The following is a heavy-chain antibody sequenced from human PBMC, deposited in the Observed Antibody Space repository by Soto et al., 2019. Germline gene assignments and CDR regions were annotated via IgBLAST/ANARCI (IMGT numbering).Heavy chain of an antibody. CDR2: IVVGSGNT. CDR3: AAESDYYDSSGYYGAFEI. CDR1: GFTFTSSA. D-gene: IGHD3-22*01. V-gene: IGHV1-58*01. J-gene: IGHJ3*02. Sequence: SVKVSCKASGFTFTSSAVQWVRQARGQRLEWIGWIVVGSGNTNYAQKFQERVTITRDMSTSTAYMELSSLRSEDTAVYYCAAESDYYDSSGYYGAFEIWGQGSMVTVSS.